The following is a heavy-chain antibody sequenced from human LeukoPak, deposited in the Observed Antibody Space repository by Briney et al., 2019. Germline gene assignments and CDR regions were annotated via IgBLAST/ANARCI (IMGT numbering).Heavy chain of an antibody. Sequence: GGSLRLSCAASGFTFSSYAMSWVRQAPGKGLEWASAISGSGATTYYADSVKGRFTISRDNSKNTLYLQMNSLRAEDTAVYYCARREVIVVVAAKAFDIWGQGTMVTVSS. CDR3: ARREVIVVVAAKAFDI. D-gene: IGHD2-15*01. V-gene: IGHV3-23*01. J-gene: IGHJ3*02. CDR1: GFTFSSYA. CDR2: ISGSGATT.